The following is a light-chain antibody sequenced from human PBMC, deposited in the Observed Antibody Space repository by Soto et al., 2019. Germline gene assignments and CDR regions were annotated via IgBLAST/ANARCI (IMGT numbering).Light chain of an antibody. CDR3: GTWDSSLSAWV. J-gene: IGLJ3*02. CDR1: SSSIGNNY. Sequence: QAVVTQPPSVSAAPGQKVTISCSGSSSSIGNNYVSWYQQLAGTAPKLLIYENDKRPSGIPDRFSGSKSGTSATLGFTGLQTGDEADYYCGTWDSSLSAWVFGGGTKLTVL. V-gene: IGLV1-51*02. CDR2: END.